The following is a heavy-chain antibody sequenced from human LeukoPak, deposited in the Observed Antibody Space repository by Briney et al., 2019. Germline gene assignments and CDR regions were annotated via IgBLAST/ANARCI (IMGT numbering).Heavy chain of an antibody. V-gene: IGHV3-23*01. CDR2: ISGSGGST. CDR3: AKDPSSWYGDYVYY. Sequence: GGSLRLTCAASGVTFSSYGMSWVRQAPGKGLEWVSAISGSGGSTYYADSAKGRFTLSRDNSKHRLDLQMNSLRAEDTAVYYCAKDPSSWYGDYVYYRGQGTLVTVSS. J-gene: IGHJ4*02. D-gene: IGHD6-13*01. CDR1: GVTFSSYG.